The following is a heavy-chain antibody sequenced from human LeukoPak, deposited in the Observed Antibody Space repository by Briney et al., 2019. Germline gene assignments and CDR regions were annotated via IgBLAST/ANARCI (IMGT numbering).Heavy chain of an antibody. J-gene: IGHJ3*02. Sequence: SETLSLTCTVSGGSISSGGYYWSWIRQHPGKGLEWIGYIYYSGSTYYNPSLKSRVTISVDTSKNQFSLKLSSVTAADTAVYYCARGWSIVVVTATAFDIWSQGTMVTVSS. D-gene: IGHD2-21*02. CDR1: GGSISSGGYY. CDR3: ARGWSIVVVTATAFDI. CDR2: IYYSGST. V-gene: IGHV4-31*03.